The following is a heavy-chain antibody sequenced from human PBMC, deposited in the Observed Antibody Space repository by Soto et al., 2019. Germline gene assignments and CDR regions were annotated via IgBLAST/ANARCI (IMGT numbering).Heavy chain of an antibody. D-gene: IGHD6-13*01. Sequence: EVQLVESGGGLVQPGGSLKLSWAASGFIFSGSTMHWVRQACGKGLEWVSRIRNKANSYATTYAASVKGRFTISRDDSENTAYLQMNSLSTEDTAVYYCLVGAAGGSPPYWGQGTLVTVSS. J-gene: IGHJ4*02. CDR1: GFIFSGST. CDR3: LVGAAGGSPPY. V-gene: IGHV3-73*02. CDR2: IRNKANSYAT.